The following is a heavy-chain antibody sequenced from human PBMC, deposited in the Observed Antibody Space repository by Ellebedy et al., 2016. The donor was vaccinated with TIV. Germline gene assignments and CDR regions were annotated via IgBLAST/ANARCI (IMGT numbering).Heavy chain of an antibody. CDR1: GVSTSSSSDY. J-gene: IGHJ2*01. Sequence: MPSEPLSLTCSVSGVSTSSSSDYWCWMRQPPGKGLEWIGSVDYSGRAYNNPSLKSRVTPSVDTSKNQFSLKLTSVTAADTAVYFCARDSDGDYTSFALWGRGALVIVSS. CDR2: VDYSGRA. D-gene: IGHD4-17*01. V-gene: IGHV4-39*07. CDR3: ARDSDGDYTSFAL.